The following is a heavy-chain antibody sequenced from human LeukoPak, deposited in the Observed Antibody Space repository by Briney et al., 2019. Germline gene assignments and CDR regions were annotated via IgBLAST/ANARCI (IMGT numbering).Heavy chain of an antibody. CDR1: GFTFSSHG. CDR2: ISGSGGST. CDR3: AKGLGYYFDY. D-gene: IGHD4-17*01. V-gene: IGHV3-23*01. Sequence: GGSLRLSCAASGFTFSSHGMSWVRQAPGKGLEWVSAISGSGGSTYYADSVKGRFTISRDNSKNTLYLQMNSLRAEDTAVYYCAKGLGYYFDYWGQGTLVTVSS. J-gene: IGHJ4*02.